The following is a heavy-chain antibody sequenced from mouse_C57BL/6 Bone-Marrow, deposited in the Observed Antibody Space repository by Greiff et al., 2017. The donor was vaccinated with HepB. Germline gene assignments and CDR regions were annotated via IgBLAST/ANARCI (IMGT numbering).Heavy chain of an antibody. CDR1: GYTFTDYY. Sequence: LVKPGASVKMSCKASGYTFTDYYMNWVKQSHGKSLEWIGVINPYNGGTSYNQKFKGKATLTVDKSSSTAYMELNSLTSEDSAVYYCARYNTTVVAPFDYWGQGTTLTVSS. CDR3: ARYNTTVVAPFDY. V-gene: IGHV1-19*01. CDR2: INPYNGGT. J-gene: IGHJ2*01. D-gene: IGHD1-1*01.